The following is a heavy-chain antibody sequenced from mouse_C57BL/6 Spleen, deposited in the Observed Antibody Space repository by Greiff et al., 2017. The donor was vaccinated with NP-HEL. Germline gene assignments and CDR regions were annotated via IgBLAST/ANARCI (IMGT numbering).Heavy chain of an antibody. D-gene: IGHD3-2*02. CDR3: ARSGSGPAWFAY. CDR2: IDPSDSYT. CDR1: GYTFTSYW. V-gene: IGHV1-69*01. J-gene: IGHJ3*01. Sequence: QVQLKQPGAELVMPGASVKLSCKASGYTFTSYWMHWVKQRPGQGLEWIGEIDPSDSYTNYNQKFKGKSTLTVDKSSSTAYMQLSSLTSEDSAVYYCARSGSGPAWFAYWGQGTLVTVSA.